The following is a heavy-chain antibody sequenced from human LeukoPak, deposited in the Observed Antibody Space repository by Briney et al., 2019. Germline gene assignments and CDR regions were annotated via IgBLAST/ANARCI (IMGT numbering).Heavy chain of an antibody. V-gene: IGHV3-23*01. CDR1: GFTFSSYA. Sequence: GGSLRLSCAASGFTFSSYAMSWVRQAPGKGLEWVSAISGSGGSTYYADSVKGRFTISRDNSKNTLYLQMNSLRAEDTAVYYCAKGRGYSYGDSYNWFDPWGQGTLVTVSS. J-gene: IGHJ5*02. CDR2: ISGSGGST. CDR3: AKGRGYSYGDSYNWFDP. D-gene: IGHD5-18*01.